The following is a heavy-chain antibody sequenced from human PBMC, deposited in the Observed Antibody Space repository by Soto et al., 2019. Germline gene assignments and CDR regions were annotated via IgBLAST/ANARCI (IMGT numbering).Heavy chain of an antibody. CDR3: ARGETHAVAGSHYYYGMDV. J-gene: IGHJ6*02. CDR2: IIPIFGTA. D-gene: IGHD6-19*01. Sequence: QVQLVQSGAEVKKPGSSVKVSCKASGGTFSSYAISWVRQAPGQGLEWMGGIIPIFGTANYAQKFQGRVTITADESTSTAYMELSSLRSEDTAVYYCARGETHAVAGSHYYYGMDVWGQGTTVTVSS. CDR1: GGTFSSYA. V-gene: IGHV1-69*01.